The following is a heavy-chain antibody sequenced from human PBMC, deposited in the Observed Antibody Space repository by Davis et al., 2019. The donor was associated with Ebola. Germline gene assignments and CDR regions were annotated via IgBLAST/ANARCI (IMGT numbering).Heavy chain of an antibody. CDR2: IYWDDDK. Sequence: SGPTLVKPTQTLTLTCSFSGFLLSTTGLGVGWIRQPPGKALEWLALIYWDDDKRYSPSLRSRLTISKDTSKNQVVLTMTNMDPLDTATYYCAHKAYGSLANWFGPWGQGTLVTVSS. D-gene: IGHD4-17*01. CDR1: GFLLSTTGLG. J-gene: IGHJ5*02. V-gene: IGHV2-5*02. CDR3: AHKAYGSLANWFGP.